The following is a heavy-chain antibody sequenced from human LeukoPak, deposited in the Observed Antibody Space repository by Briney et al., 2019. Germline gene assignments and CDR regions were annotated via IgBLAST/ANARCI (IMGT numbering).Heavy chain of an antibody. Sequence: GGSLRLSCAASGFTFDDYAMHWVRQAPGKGLEWVSGISWNSGSIGYADSVKGRFTISRDNAKNSLYLQMNSLRAEDTALYYCAKSKYSSSWYDSWFDPWGQGTLVTVSS. CDR1: GFTFDDYA. J-gene: IGHJ5*02. CDR3: AKSKYSSSWYDSWFDP. D-gene: IGHD6-13*01. V-gene: IGHV3-9*01. CDR2: ISWNSGSI.